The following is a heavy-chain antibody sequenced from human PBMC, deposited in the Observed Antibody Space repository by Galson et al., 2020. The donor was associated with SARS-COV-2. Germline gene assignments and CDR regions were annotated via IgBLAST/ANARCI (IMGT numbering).Heavy chain of an antibody. CDR3: ARALDDYGDQHAPAFDY. Sequence: SQTLSLTCTVSGGSISSGGYYWSWIRQHPGKGLEWIGYIYYSGSTYYNPSLKSRVTISVDTSKNQFSLKLSSVTAADTAVYYCARALDDYGDQHAPAFDYWGQGTLVTVSS. V-gene: IGHV4-31*03. CDR1: GGSISSGGYY. D-gene: IGHD4-17*01. CDR2: IYYSGST. J-gene: IGHJ4*02.